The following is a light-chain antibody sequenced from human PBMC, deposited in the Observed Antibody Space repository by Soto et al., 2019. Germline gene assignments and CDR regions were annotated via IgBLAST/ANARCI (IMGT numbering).Light chain of an antibody. Sequence: QSALTQPASVSGSPGQSITISCTGTSSDVGAYDYVSWYQQYPGKVPKLIIYEVSGRPSGVSSRFSGSKSGNTASLTISGLQAEDEADYYCSSYTSSSARGVVFGGGTKLTVL. CDR3: SSYTSSSARGVV. CDR2: EVS. V-gene: IGLV2-14*01. CDR1: SSDVGAYDY. J-gene: IGLJ2*01.